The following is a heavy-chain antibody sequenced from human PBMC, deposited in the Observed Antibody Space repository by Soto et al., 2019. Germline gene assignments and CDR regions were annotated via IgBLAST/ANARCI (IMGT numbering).Heavy chain of an antibody. D-gene: IGHD3-3*01. Sequence: GGFDPEDGETIYAQKFQGRVTMTEDTSTDTAYMELSSLRSEDTAVYYCATSAKGITIFGVVIPARAFDIWGQGTMVTVS. CDR2: FDPEDGET. CDR3: ATSAKGITIFGVVIPARAFDI. J-gene: IGHJ3*02. V-gene: IGHV1-24*01.